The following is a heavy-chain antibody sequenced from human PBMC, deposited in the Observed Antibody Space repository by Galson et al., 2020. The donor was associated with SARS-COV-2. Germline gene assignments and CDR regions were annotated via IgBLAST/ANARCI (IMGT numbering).Heavy chain of an antibody. D-gene: IGHD5-12*01. CDR2: ISYSGSS. CDR1: GGSISSSYY. CDR3: ARRGGSGYGSGWFDP. V-gene: IGHV4-39*01. Sequence: TSETLSLTCTVSGGSISSSYYWGWIRQPPGEGLEWIGIISYSGSSYYNPSLKSRATMSVDTSMNQFSLKLTSVTAADTAVYYCARRGGSGYGSGWFDPWGQGTLVTVSS. J-gene: IGHJ5*02.